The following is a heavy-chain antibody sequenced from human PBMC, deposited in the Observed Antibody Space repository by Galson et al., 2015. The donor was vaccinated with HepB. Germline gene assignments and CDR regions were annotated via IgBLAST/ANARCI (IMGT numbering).Heavy chain of an antibody. CDR2: INHRGST. J-gene: IGHJ5*02. V-gene: IGHV4-34*01. CDR3: ARAGGPVNWFDP. Sequence: ETLSLTCAVCGGSLSGYYWSWIRQTPGKGLEWIGEINHRGSTNYNPSFKSRVTISVDTSKNQFSVKLSSMTAADTAVYYCARAGGPVNWFDPWGQGTLVTVSS. CDR1: GGSLSGYY. D-gene: IGHD3-16*01.